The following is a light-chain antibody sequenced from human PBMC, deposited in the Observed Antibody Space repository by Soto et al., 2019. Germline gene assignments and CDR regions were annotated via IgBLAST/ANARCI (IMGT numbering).Light chain of an antibody. V-gene: IGKV3-15*01. J-gene: IGKJ4*01. CDR2: DAS. CDR3: QQYNNWPLT. Sequence: ETVMTQSPATLSLSPGESATLSCMAIQSISSNLAWFQQKPGQAPRLLIYDASTMATGFPARFSGSGSGTEFTLTISSLQSEDFAVYYCQQYNNWPLTFGGGTKVDIK. CDR1: QSISSN.